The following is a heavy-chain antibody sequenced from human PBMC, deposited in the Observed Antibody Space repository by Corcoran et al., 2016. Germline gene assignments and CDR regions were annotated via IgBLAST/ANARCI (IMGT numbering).Heavy chain of an antibody. D-gene: IGHD5-18*01. V-gene: IGHV4-39*01. Sequence: QLQLQESGPGLVKPSETLSLTCTVSGGSIGSTSYYWGWIRQPPGKGLEWIGTIYYSGSTYYNTSRKSRVTISVDTSKNQFFLILSSVTAADTAVYYCARRGYSYGKFDYWGQGTLVTVSS. J-gene: IGHJ4*02. CDR3: ARRGYSYGKFDY. CDR2: IYYSGST. CDR1: GGSIGSTSYY.